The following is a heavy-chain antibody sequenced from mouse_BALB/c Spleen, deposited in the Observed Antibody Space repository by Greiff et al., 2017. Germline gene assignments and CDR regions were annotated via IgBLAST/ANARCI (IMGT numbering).Heavy chain of an antibody. CDR2: ISSGSSTI. CDR3: ARSDYGTPMDY. J-gene: IGHJ4*01. CDR1: GFTFSSFG. Sequence: EVKLVESGGGLVQPGGSRKLSCAASGFTFSSFGMHWVRQAPEKGLEWVAYISSGSSTIYYADTVKGRFTISRDNPKNTLFLQMTSLRSEDTAMYYCARSDYGTPMDYWGQGTSVTVSS. V-gene: IGHV5-17*02. D-gene: IGHD1-1*01.